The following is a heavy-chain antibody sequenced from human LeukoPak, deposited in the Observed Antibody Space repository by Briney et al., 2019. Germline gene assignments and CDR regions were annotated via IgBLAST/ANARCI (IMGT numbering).Heavy chain of an antibody. D-gene: IGHD2-15*01. CDR3: AREEDIVVVVAHEFDY. V-gene: IGHV1-2*06. CDR1: GYTFTGYY. Sequence: ASVKVSCKASGYTFTGYYMHWVRQAPGQGLEWMGRINPNSGGTNYAQKFQGRVTMTRDTSISTAYMELSRLRSDDTAVYYCAREEDIVVVVAHEFDYRGQGTLVTVSS. CDR2: INPNSGGT. J-gene: IGHJ4*02.